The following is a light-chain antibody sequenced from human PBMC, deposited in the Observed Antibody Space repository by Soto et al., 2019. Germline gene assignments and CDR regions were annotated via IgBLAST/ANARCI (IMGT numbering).Light chain of an antibody. CDR1: SSDVGGYNY. Sequence: QSALTQPASVSGSPGQSITISCTGTSSDVGGYNYVSWYQQHPGKAPKLIIYEVSNRPSGVSNRFSGSKSGNTASLTISRLQAEDEADYYCTAYTSKSTGVFGTGTKLTV. CDR3: TAYTSKSTGV. V-gene: IGLV2-14*01. J-gene: IGLJ1*01. CDR2: EVS.